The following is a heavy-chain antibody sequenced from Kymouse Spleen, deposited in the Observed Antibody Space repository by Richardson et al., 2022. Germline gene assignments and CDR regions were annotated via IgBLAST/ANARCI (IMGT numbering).Heavy chain of an antibody. Sequence: QVQLQQWGAGLLKPSETLSLTCAVYGGSFSGYYWSWIRQPPGKGLEWIGEINHSGSTNYNPSLKSRVTISVDTSKNQFSLKLSSVTAADTAVYYCARGRGYGDYDYWGQGTLVTVSS. CDR2: INHSGST. J-gene: IGHJ4*02. D-gene: IGHD4-17*01. CDR1: GGSFSGYY. CDR3: ARGRGYGDYDY. V-gene: IGHV4-34*01.